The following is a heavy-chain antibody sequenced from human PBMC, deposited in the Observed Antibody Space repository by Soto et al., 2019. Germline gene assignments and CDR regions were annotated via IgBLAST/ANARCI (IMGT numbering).Heavy chain of an antibody. CDR3: ARQYSSSWFHGMDV. V-gene: IGHV4-30-4*01. D-gene: IGHD6-13*01. CDR2: IYYSGST. Sequence: SETLSLTCTVSGGSISSGDYYWSWIRQPPGRGLEWIGYIYYSGSTYYNPSLKSRVTISVDTSKNQFSLKLSSVTAADTAVYYCARQYSSSWFHGMDVWGQGTTVTVSS. CDR1: GGSISSGDYY. J-gene: IGHJ6*02.